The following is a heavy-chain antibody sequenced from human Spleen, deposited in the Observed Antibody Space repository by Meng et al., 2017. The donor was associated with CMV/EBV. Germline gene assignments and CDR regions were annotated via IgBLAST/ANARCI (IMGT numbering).Heavy chain of an antibody. Sequence: GESLKISCAASGFTFSDYYMSWIRQAPGKGLEWVSYISSSGSTIYYADSVKGRFTISRDNSKNTVSLQMHRLTPEDTAVYFCARDQVVITTAAVPEIFYHGMDVWGQGTTVTVSS. CDR2: ISSSGSTI. D-gene: IGHD2-2*01. J-gene: IGHJ6*02. CDR3: ARDQVVITTAAVPEIFYHGMDV. CDR1: GFTFSDYY. V-gene: IGHV3-11*04.